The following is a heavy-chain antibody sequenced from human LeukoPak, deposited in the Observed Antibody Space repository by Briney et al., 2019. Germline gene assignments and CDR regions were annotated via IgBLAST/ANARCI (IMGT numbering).Heavy chain of an antibody. CDR3: ARGRLKYSYGLRGYYYMDV. D-gene: IGHD5-18*01. J-gene: IGHJ6*03. CDR1: GYTFTSYY. Sequence: ASVKVSCKASGYTFTSYYMHWVRQAPGQGLEWMGIINPSGGSTSYAQKFQGRVTMTRDTSTSTVYMELSSLRSEDTAVYYCARGRLKYSYGLRGYYYMDVWGKGTTVTVSS. V-gene: IGHV1-46*01. CDR2: INPSGGST.